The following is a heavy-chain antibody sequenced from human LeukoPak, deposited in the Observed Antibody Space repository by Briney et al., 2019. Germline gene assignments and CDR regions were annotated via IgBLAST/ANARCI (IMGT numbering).Heavy chain of an antibody. CDR1: GFAFSRFA. J-gene: IGHJ4*02. V-gene: IGHV3-23*01. CDR3: AKDANYYDSSGFFIPFDY. D-gene: IGHD3-22*01. CDR2: ISGNGHQT. Sequence: GGSLRLSCSASGFAFSRFAMTWVRHLPGKGLDWVSTISGNGHQTYYGDSVEGRFSVSRDNSKNILYLQMDSLRADDSALYYCAKDANYYDSSGFFIPFDYWGQGTLVTVSS.